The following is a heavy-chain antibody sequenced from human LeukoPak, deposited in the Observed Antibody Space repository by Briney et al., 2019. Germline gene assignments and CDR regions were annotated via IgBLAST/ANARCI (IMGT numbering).Heavy chain of an antibody. Sequence: GGSLRLSCAASGFTFSSYAMHWVRQAPGKGLEWVAVISYDGSNKYYADSVKGRFTISRDNSKNTLYLQMNSLRAEDTAVYYCARDSGLLGYFSGGSCAQPNWFDPWGQGTLVTVSS. CDR2: ISYDGSNK. CDR1: GFTFSSYA. J-gene: IGHJ5*02. V-gene: IGHV3-30-3*01. D-gene: IGHD2-15*01. CDR3: ARDSGLLGYFSGGSCAQPNWFDP.